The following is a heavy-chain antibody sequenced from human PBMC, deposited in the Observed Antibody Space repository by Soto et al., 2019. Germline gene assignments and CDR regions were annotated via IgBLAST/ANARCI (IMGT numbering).Heavy chain of an antibody. CDR1: GITFDDYA. J-gene: IGHJ4*02. V-gene: IGHV3-9*01. Sequence: GGSLRLSCAASGITFDDYAMHWVRQAPGKGLEWVSGISWNSGSIGYADSVKGRFTISRDNAKNSLYLQMNSLRAEDTALYYCAKSLEGRALTTVTTAFDYWGQGTLVTVSS. CDR3: AKSLEGRALTTVTTAFDY. D-gene: IGHD4-17*01. CDR2: ISWNSGSI.